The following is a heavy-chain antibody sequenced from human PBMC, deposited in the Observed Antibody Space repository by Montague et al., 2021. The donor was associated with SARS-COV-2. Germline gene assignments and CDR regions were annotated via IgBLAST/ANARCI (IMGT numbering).Heavy chain of an antibody. Sequence: PALVKPTQTLTLTCTFSGFSLSTSGMCVSWIRRPPGKALEWLARTDWDDDKYYSTSPKTRLTISKDTSKNQVVLTMTNMDPVDTATYYCARLTYYYGSGSYYLPNYFDYWGQGTLVTVSS. J-gene: IGHJ4*02. V-gene: IGHV2-70*11. CDR2: TDWDDDK. CDR1: GFSLSTSGMC. D-gene: IGHD3-10*01. CDR3: ARLTYYYGSGSYYLPNYFDY.